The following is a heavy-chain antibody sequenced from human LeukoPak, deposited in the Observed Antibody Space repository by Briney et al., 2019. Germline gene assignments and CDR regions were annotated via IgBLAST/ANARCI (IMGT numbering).Heavy chain of an antibody. J-gene: IGHJ3*02. Sequence: GGTLRLSCAASGFTFSNHGMNWVRQAPGKGLEWVSGITSSGITYYADSVKGRFTVSRDNSKNTLYLQMNSLRPEDTAVYYCARDRPMIVVADAFDIWGQGTMVTVFS. V-gene: IGHV3-23*01. D-gene: IGHD3-22*01. CDR2: ITSSGIT. CDR3: ARDRPMIVVADAFDI. CDR1: GFTFSNHG.